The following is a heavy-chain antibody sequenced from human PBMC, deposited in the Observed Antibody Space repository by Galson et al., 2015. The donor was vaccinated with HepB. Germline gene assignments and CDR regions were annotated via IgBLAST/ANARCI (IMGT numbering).Heavy chain of an antibody. V-gene: IGHV3-21*01. J-gene: IGHJ4*02. CDR2: ISSSSSYI. CDR1: GFTFSSYS. CDR3: ARDGAGYSSSWYYFDY. D-gene: IGHD6-13*01. Sequence: SLRLSCAASGFTFSSYSMNWVRQAPGKGLEWVSSISSSSSYIYYADSVKGRFTISRDNAKNSLYLQMNSLRAEDTAVYYCARDGAGYSSSWYYFDYWGQGTLVTVSS.